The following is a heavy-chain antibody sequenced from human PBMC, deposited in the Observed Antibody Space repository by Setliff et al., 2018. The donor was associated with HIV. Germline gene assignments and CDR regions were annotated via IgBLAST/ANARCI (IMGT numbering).Heavy chain of an antibody. D-gene: IGHD5-18*01. J-gene: IGHJ4*02. CDR2: IKQDGSEK. CDR3: ARGARGYSYG. V-gene: IGHV3-7*01. Sequence: GGSLRLSCAGSGFTFSTYWMDWVRQAPGKGLEWVANIKQDGSEKYYVESVKGRFTISRDNANNSLYLQMNSLRAEDTAVYYCARGARGYSYGWGQGTLVTVSS. CDR1: GFTFSTYW.